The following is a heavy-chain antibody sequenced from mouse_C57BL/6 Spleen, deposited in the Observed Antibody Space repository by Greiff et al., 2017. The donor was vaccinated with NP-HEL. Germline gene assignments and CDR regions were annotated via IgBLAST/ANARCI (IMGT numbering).Heavy chain of an antibody. CDR2: IYPGSGST. Sequence: VQLQQSGAELVKPGASVKMSCKASGYTFTSYWITWVKQRPGQGLEWIGDIYPGSGSTNYNEKFKSKATLTVDTSSSTAYMQLSSLTSEDSAVYYCATRGEVGLYYFDYWGQGTTLTVSS. D-gene: IGHD4-1*01. CDR1: GYTFTSYW. J-gene: IGHJ2*01. CDR3: ATRGEVGLYYFDY. V-gene: IGHV1-55*01.